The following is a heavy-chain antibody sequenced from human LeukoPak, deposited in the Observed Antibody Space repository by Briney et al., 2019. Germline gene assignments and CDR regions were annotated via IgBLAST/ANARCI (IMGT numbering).Heavy chain of an antibody. V-gene: IGHV4-30-4*01. J-gene: IGHJ4*02. CDR1: GGSISSGDYY. Sequence: SQTLSPTCIVSGGSISSGDYYWSWIRQPPGKGLEWIGYIYYSGSTYYNPSLKSRVTISVDTSKNQFSLKLSSVTAADTAVYYCARGGSSGYYYYFDYWGQGTLVTVSS. CDR2: IYYSGST. D-gene: IGHD3-22*01. CDR3: ARGGSSGYYYYFDY.